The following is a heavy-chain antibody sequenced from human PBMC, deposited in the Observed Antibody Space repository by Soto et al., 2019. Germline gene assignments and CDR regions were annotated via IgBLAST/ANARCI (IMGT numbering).Heavy chain of an antibody. D-gene: IGHD2-2*01. V-gene: IGHV4-31*03. CDR2: IYYSGST. Sequence: SETLSLTCTVSGGSISSGGYYWSWIRQHPGKGLEWIGYIYYSGSTYYNPSLKSRVTISVDTSKNQFSLKLSSVTAADTAVYYCARDSEYQLLHYSNGPYYYYGMDVWGQGTTVTVSS. CDR1: GGSISSGGYY. CDR3: ARDSEYQLLHYSNGPYYYYGMDV. J-gene: IGHJ6*02.